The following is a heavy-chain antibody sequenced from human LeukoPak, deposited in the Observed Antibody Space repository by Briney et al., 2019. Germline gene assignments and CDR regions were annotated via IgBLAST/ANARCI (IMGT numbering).Heavy chain of an antibody. V-gene: IGHV1-3*01. CDR1: GYTFTSYA. CDR3: ARDLGLWFEGDYYYGMDV. CDR2: INAGNGNT. Sequence: ASVKVSCKASGYTFTSYAMHWVRQAPGQRLEWMGWINAGNGNTKYSQKFQGRVTITRDTPASTAYMELSSLRSEDTAVYYCARDLGLWFEGDYYYGMDVWGQGTTVTVSS. J-gene: IGHJ6*02. D-gene: IGHD3-10*01.